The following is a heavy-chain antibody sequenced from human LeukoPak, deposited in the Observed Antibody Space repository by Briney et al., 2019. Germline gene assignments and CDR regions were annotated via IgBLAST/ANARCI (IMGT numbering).Heavy chain of an antibody. J-gene: IGHJ3*02. Sequence: SETLSLTCTVSGGSIGSYYWSWIRQPPGKGLEWIGYIYYSGSTNYNPSLKSRVTISVDTSKNQFSLKLSSVTAADTAVYYCARHVDDFWSGYWDDAFDIWGQGTMVTVSS. V-gene: IGHV4-59*08. CDR3: ARHVDDFWSGYWDDAFDI. CDR2: IYYSGST. CDR1: GGSIGSYY. D-gene: IGHD3-3*01.